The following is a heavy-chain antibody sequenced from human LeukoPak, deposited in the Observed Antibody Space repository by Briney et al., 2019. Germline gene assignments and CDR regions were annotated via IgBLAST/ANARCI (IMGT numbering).Heavy chain of an antibody. J-gene: IGHJ4*02. Sequence: GASVKVSCKASGYTFTGHYMHWVRQAPGQGLEWMGRINPNSGGTNYAQKFQGRVTMTRDTSISTAYMELSRLRSDDTAVYYCARDRAAAADFDYWGQGTLVTVSS. CDR1: GYTFTGHY. V-gene: IGHV1-2*06. CDR2: INPNSGGT. D-gene: IGHD6-13*01. CDR3: ARDRAAAADFDY.